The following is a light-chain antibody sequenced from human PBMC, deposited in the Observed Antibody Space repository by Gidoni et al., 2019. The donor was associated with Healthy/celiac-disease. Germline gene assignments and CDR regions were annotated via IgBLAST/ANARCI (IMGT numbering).Light chain of an antibody. V-gene: IGKV3-11*01. Sequence: EIVLTQSPATLSLSPGERATLSCRASQSLSSYLAWYQQKPGQAPRLLIYDASNRATGIPARFSGSGSGTDFTLTISSLEPEDFAVYYCQQRSNWLFGGGTKVDIK. CDR3: QQRSNWL. CDR1: QSLSSY. CDR2: DAS. J-gene: IGKJ4*01.